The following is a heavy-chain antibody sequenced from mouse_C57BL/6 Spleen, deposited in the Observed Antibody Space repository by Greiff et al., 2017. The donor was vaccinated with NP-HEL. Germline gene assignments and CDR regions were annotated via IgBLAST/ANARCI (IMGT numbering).Heavy chain of an antibody. CDR1: GYTFTDYN. V-gene: IGHV1-18*01. J-gene: IGHJ1*03. CDR2: INPNNGGT. Sequence: EVQLQQSGPELVKPGASVKIPCKASGYTFTDYNMDWVKQSHGKSLEWIGDINPNNGGTIYNQKFKGKATLTVDKSSSTAYMELRSLTSEDTAVYYCARGYYGSSYGGYFDVWGTRTTVTVSS. CDR3: ARGYYGSSYGGYFDV. D-gene: IGHD1-1*01.